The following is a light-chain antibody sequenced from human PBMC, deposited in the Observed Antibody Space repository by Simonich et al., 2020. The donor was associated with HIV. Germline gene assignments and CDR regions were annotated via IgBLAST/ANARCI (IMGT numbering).Light chain of an antibody. J-gene: IGLJ2*01. CDR1: SSNIGAGYD. CDR3: QSYDSSHVI. Sequence: QSVLTQPPSVSGAPGQRVTISCTGSSSNIGAGYDVHWYQQLPGTAPKLLIDGNNNRPSGVPDRFSGSKSGTSASLAITGLQAEDEADYYCQSYDSSHVIFGGGTKLTVL. CDR2: GNN. V-gene: IGLV1-40*01.